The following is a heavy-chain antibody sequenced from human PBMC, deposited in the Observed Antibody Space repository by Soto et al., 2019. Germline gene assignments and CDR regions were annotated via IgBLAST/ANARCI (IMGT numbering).Heavy chain of an antibody. CDR2: ISAYNGNT. Sequence: ASVKVSCKASGYTFTSYGISWVRQAPGQGLEWMGWISAYNGNTNYAQKLQGRVAMTTDTSTSTAYMELRSLRSDDTAVYYCARDGNITIFGVVPYYYYGMDVWGQGTTVTVSS. CDR3: ARDGNITIFGVVPYYYYGMDV. D-gene: IGHD3-3*01. J-gene: IGHJ6*02. V-gene: IGHV1-18*01. CDR1: GYTFTSYG.